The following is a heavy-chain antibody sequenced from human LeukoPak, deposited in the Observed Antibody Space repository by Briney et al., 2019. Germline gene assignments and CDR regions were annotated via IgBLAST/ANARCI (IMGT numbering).Heavy chain of an antibody. CDR2: IRYDGSNK. V-gene: IGHV3-30*02. CDR1: GFTFSSYG. D-gene: IGHD3-22*01. Sequence: PGGSLRLSCAVSGFTFSSYGMHWVRQAPGKGLEWVAFIRYDGSNKYYADSVKGRFTISRDNSKNTLYLQMNSLRAEDTAVYYCTTDPHYYDSSGYFFPPLSWGQGTLVTVSS. CDR3: TTDPHYYDSSGYFFPPLS. J-gene: IGHJ4*02.